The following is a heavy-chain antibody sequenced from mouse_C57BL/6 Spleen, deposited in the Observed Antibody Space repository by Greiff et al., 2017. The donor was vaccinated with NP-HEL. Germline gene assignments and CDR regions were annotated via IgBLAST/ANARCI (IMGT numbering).Heavy chain of an antibody. CDR2: IDPETGGN. Sequence: QVQLKESGAELVRPGASVTLSCKASGYTFTDYEMHWVKQTPVHGLEWIGAIDPETGGNAYNQKFKGKAILTADKSSSTAYMELRSLTSEDSAVYYCTTGSSPYFDYWGQGTTLTVSS. D-gene: IGHD1-1*01. CDR1: GYTFTDYE. V-gene: IGHV1-15*01. CDR3: TTGSSPYFDY. J-gene: IGHJ2*01.